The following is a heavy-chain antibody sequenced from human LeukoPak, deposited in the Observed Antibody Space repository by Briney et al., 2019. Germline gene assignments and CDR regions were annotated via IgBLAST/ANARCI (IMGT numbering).Heavy chain of an antibody. V-gene: IGHV4-39*07. Sequence: TFSSYAMSWVRQAPGKGLEWIGSLYYSGSTYYNPSLKSRVTISVDTSKSQFSLKLSSVTAADTAVYYCARDYPPLSSGWYYYYYGMDVWGQGTTVTVSS. J-gene: IGHJ6*02. CDR2: LYYSGST. CDR1: TFSSYA. CDR3: ARDYPPLSSGWYYYYYGMDV. D-gene: IGHD6-19*01.